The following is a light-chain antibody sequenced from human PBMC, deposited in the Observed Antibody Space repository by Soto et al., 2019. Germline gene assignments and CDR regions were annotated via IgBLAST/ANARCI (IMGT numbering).Light chain of an antibody. J-gene: IGKJ1*01. CDR1: QSVSSSY. V-gene: IGKV3-20*01. Sequence: PGERATLSCRASQSVSSSYLTWYQQKPGQPPRLLIYGASTRATGIPDRFSGGGSGTDFTLTISRLEPEDFAVYYCQQFGNSPWTFGQGTKVEIK. CDR2: GAS. CDR3: QQFGNSPWT.